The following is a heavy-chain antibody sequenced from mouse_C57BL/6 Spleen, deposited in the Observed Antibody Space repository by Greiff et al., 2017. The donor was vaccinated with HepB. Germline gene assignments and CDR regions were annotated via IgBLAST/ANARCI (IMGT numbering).Heavy chain of an antibody. CDR3: ARQGDYYAMDY. CDR1: GYAFSSSW. Sequence: VNVVESGRELVKPGASVKISCKASGYAFSSSWMNWVKQRPGKGLEWIGRIYPGDGDTNYNGKFKGKATLTADKPSSKAYMKRSSLTSEDYEVYFCARQGDYYAMDYWGQGTSVTVYS. J-gene: IGHJ4*01. CDR2: IYPGDGDT. V-gene: IGHV1-82*01.